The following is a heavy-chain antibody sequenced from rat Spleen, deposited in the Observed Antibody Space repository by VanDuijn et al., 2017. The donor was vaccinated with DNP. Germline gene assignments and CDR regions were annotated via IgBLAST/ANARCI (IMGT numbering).Heavy chain of an antibody. V-gene: IGHV2-27*01. CDR3: ARWDYDGWCAY. J-gene: IGHJ3*01. D-gene: IGHD1-12*02. CDR2: IQSGGST. CDR1: GFSLTSYH. Sequence: QVQLKESGPGLVQPSQTLSLTCTVSGFSLTSYHVHWVRQPPGKGLEWMGRIQSGGSTDYNSALKSRLSISRDTSKSQVFLKMDRMQTEGTAMYFCARWDYDGWCAYWGQGTLVTVSS.